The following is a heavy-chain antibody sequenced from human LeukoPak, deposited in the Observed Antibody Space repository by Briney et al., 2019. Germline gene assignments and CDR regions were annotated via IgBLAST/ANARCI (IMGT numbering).Heavy chain of an antibody. V-gene: IGHV3-20*04. J-gene: IGHJ5*02. CDR1: GFTFDDYG. CDR3: ARGYSTGWYLSS. CDR2: INWNCGRT. D-gene: IGHD6-19*01. Sequence: GGSLRLSCAASGFTFDDYGMAWVRQAPGKGLEWVSGINWNCGRTNYADSVKGRFHISRENATKSLYLQMNSLRAEDTALYYCARGYSTGWYLSSWGQGTLVTVSS.